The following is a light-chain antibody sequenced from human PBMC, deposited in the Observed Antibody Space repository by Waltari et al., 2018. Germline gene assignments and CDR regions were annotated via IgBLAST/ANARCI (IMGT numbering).Light chain of an antibody. V-gene: IGKV3-11*01. Sequence: DIVLTQSPATLSLSPGERATLSCRASQSVSGHLAWYQQKPGQAPDLLIYDTSNRATGIPARFSGGGSGTDFTLSISRLEPEDFALYFCHLRTDWPPRYTFGQGTKLEIK. CDR1: QSVSGH. J-gene: IGKJ2*01. CDR3: HLRTDWPPRYT. CDR2: DTS.